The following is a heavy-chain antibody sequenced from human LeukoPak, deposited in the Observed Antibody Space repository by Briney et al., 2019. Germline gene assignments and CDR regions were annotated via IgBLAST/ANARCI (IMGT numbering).Heavy chain of an antibody. D-gene: IGHD5-12*01. J-gene: IGHJ3*02. CDR3: VRGSGYGNDACDI. Sequence: SQTLSLTCAISGDSVSSKSAAWNWIRQSPSRGLEWLGRTYYRSKWYNDYAPSVKSRIIINPDISKNQFSLQLNSVSPEDTAVYYCVRGSGYGNDACDIWGQGTVVTVSS. CDR1: GDSVSSKSAA. V-gene: IGHV6-1*01. CDR2: TYYRSKWYN.